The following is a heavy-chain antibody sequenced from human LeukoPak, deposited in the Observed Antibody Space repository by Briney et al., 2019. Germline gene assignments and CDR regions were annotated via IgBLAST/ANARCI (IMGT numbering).Heavy chain of an antibody. CDR3: ASMYSSSWYRGDY. CDR1: GGTFSSYA. Sequence: SVKVSCTASGGTFSSYAISWVRQAPGQGLEWMGGIIPIFGTANYAQKFQGRVTITADESTSTAYMELSSLRSEDTAVYYCASMYSSSWYRGDYWGQGTLVTVSS. J-gene: IGHJ4*02. CDR2: IIPIFGTA. D-gene: IGHD6-13*01. V-gene: IGHV1-69*01.